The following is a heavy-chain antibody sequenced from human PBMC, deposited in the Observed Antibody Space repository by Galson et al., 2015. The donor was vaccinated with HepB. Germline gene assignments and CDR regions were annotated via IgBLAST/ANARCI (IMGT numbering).Heavy chain of an antibody. V-gene: IGHV3-30-3*01. Sequence: SLRLSCAASGFTFSSYAMHWVRQAPGKGLEWVAVISYDGSNKYYADSVKGRFTISRDNSKNTLYLQMNSLRAEDTAVYYCARDQRVVVAAKGYSYGWGTDYWGQGTLVTVSS. CDR3: ARDQRVVVAAKGYSYGWGTDY. D-gene: IGHD2-15*01. J-gene: IGHJ4*02. CDR1: GFTFSSYA. CDR2: ISYDGSNK.